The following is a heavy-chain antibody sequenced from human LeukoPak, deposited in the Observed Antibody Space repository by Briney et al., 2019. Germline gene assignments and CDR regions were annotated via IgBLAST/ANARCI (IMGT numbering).Heavy chain of an antibody. D-gene: IGHD6-19*01. J-gene: IGHJ4*02. CDR2: INPSTGDT. CDR3: ASAYSSGWSDFDY. V-gene: IGHV1-2*02. CDR1: GYTFTGYY. Sequence: GASVKVSCKASGYTFTGYYMHWVRQAPGQGLEWMGWINPSTGDTNSAQKFQGRVTMTRDTSISTAYMELSRLRPDDTAVYYCASAYSSGWSDFDYWGQGTLVTVSS.